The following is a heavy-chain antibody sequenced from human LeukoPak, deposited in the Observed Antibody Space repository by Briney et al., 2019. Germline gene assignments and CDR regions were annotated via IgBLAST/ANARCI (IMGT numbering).Heavy chain of an antibody. V-gene: IGHV1-2*02. Sequence: AASVKVSFKASGYTFTGYYMHWVRQAPGQGLEWMGWINPDNGGTNYAKKFQGRVTMTRDMSISTAYMELSRLRSDDTAVYYCARDPSNSGYDSLYYFDYWGQGTLVTVSS. D-gene: IGHD5-12*01. CDR2: INPDNGGT. CDR1: GYTFTGYY. J-gene: IGHJ4*02. CDR3: ARDPSNSGYDSLYYFDY.